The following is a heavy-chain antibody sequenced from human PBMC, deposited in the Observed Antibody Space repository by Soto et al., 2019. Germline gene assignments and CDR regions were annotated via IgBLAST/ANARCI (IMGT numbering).Heavy chain of an antibody. CDR1: VFTFSSYG. V-gene: IGHV3-33*01. Sequence: PRWSLRLSCAASVFTFSSYGMHWFRQTPGKGLEWVAVLGFDGGGRYYADSVKGRFTISRDNSKNTLDLQMDSLRVEDTALYYCAREPVGPDYAMDVWGQGTTVTVSS. CDR3: AREPVGPDYAMDV. J-gene: IGHJ6*02. CDR2: LGFDGGGR. D-gene: IGHD1-26*01.